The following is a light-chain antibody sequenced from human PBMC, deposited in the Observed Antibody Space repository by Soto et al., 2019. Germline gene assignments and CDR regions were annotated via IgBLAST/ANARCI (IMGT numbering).Light chain of an antibody. CDR1: QAITSW. V-gene: IGKV1-12*01. CDR3: QQTRSFPLT. CDR2: SAS. J-gene: IGKJ4*01. Sequence: DIHVTQSPSSVSASVGDRVTITCRASQAITSWLAWYQQKPGRAPKLLIYSASSLQSGAPSRFTGRGSGTDFTLTITSLQPDDAAVYYCQQTRSFPLTFGGGTKVDIK.